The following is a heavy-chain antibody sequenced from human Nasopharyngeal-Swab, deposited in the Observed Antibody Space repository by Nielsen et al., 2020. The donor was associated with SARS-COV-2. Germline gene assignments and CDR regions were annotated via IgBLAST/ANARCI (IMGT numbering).Heavy chain of an antibody. V-gene: IGHV3-30-3*01. CDR2: ISYDGSNK. CDR1: GFPFSSYA. Sequence: GESLKISCAASGFPFSSYAMHWVRQAPGKGLEWVAVISYDGSNKYNADSVKGRFTISRDNSKNTLYLQMNSLRAEDTAVYYCARDNSRGGSYAGVYYFDYWGQGTLVTVSS. J-gene: IGHJ4*02. CDR3: ARDNSRGGSYAGVYYFDY. D-gene: IGHD1-26*01.